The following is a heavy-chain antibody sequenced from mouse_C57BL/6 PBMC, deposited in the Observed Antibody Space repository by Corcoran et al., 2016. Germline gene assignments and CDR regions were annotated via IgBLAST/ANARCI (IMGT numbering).Heavy chain of an antibody. Sequence: QIQLVQSGPELKKPGETVKISCKASGYTFTTYGMSWVKQAPGKGLKWMGWINTYSGVPTYADDFKGRFAFSLETSASTAYLQINNLKNEDTATYFCASGDSNYDWYFDVWGTGTTVTVSS. J-gene: IGHJ1*03. CDR1: GYTFTTYG. CDR3: ASGDSNYDWYFDV. D-gene: IGHD2-5*01. V-gene: IGHV9-3*01. CDR2: INTYSGVP.